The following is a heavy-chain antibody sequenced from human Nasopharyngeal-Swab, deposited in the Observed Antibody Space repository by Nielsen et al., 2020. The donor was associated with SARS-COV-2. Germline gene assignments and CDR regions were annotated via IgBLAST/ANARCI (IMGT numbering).Heavy chain of an antibody. CDR3: ARGRPSSGSSAYYYYGMDV. Sequence: GESLKISCTGSGYTFTSYWISWVRQMPGKGLEWMGRIDPSDSYTNYNPSFQGHVTISVDKSISTAYLQWSSLKASDTAMYYCARGRPSSGSSAYYYYGMDVWGQGTTVTVSS. CDR2: IDPSDSYT. J-gene: IGHJ6*02. D-gene: IGHD1-26*01. CDR1: GYTFTSYW. V-gene: IGHV5-10-1*01.